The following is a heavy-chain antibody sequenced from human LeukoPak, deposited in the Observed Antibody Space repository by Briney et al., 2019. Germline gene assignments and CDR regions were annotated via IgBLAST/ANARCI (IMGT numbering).Heavy chain of an antibody. D-gene: IGHD2-15*01. Sequence: ASVKVSCKASGYTFTGYYMHWVRQAPGQGLEWMGRINPNSGGTNYAQKFQGRVTMTRDTSISTAYMELSRLRSDDTAVYYCARDFVGVSHYYYGMDVWGQGTTVTVSS. CDR1: GYTFTGYY. J-gene: IGHJ6*02. V-gene: IGHV1-2*06. CDR2: INPNSGGT. CDR3: ARDFVGVSHYYYGMDV.